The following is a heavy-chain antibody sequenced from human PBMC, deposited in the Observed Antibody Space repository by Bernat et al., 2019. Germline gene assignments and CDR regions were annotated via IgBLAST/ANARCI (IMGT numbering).Heavy chain of an antibody. D-gene: IGHD1-14*01. V-gene: IGHV3-23*04. Sequence: EVQLVESGGGLVPPGGSLRLSCAASGFTFSSYVMSWFRQAPGKGLEGVSGISVSGVSTYYADSVKGRFTISRDNSKNTLYLQMNSLRAEDTAVYYCAKIGIPFTFDYWGQGTLVIVSS. J-gene: IGHJ4*02. CDR2: ISVSGVST. CDR1: GFTFSSYV. CDR3: AKIGIPFTFDY.